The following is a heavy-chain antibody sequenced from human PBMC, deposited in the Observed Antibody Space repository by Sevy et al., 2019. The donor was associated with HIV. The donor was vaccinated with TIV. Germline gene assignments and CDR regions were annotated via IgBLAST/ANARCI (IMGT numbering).Heavy chain of an antibody. J-gene: IGHJ5*02. CDR1: GFTFNSYS. CDR3: ARDAAEGPYGSSWFSNWLDP. D-gene: IGHD6-13*01. Sequence: GGSLRLSCVASGFTFNSYSMYWVHQAPGKGLEWVAAISYDGSNKYFADSVKGRFTISRDNSKNILYLQINSLRVQDTATYFCARDAAEGPYGSSWFSNWLDPWGQGTLVTVSS. V-gene: IGHV3-30*04. CDR2: ISYDGSNK.